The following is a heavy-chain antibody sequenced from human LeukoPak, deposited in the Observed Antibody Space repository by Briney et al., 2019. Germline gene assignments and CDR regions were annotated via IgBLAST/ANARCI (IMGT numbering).Heavy chain of an antibody. V-gene: IGHV4-4*07. D-gene: IGHD3-9*01. CDR1: GGSISSYY. J-gene: IGHJ4*02. CDR2: IYTSGST. CDR3: ASQTLYYDILTGTSYYFDY. Sequence: PSETLSLTCTASGGSISSYYWSWIRQPAGKGLEWIGRIYTSGSTNYNPSLKSRVTMSVDTSKNQFSLKLSSVTAADTAVYYCASQTLYYDILTGTSYYFDYWGQGTLVTVSS.